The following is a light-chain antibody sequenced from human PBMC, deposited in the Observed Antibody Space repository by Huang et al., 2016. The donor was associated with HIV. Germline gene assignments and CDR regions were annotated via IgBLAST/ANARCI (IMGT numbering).Light chain of an antibody. V-gene: IGKV1-NL1*01. Sequence: DIQVTQSPSSLSASVGDRVTITCRASQGISKSLAWYQQKPGKAPKLLLYAASRLKSGVPTRFSGSGPGTDYTLTISSLKPEDFATYYCQKYYSTPPITFGQGTRLEIK. J-gene: IGKJ5*01. CDR1: QGISKS. CDR3: QKYYSTPPIT. CDR2: AAS.